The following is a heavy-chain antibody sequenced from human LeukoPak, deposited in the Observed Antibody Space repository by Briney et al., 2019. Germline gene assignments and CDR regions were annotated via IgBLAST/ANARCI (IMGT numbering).Heavy chain of an antibody. J-gene: IGHJ4*02. CDR1: GGSISSYY. V-gene: IGHV4-59*01. D-gene: IGHD5-18*01. Sequence: SETLSLTCTVSGGSISSYYWNWIRQPPGKGLEWIGYIHYSGSTNYNPSLKSRVTISVDTSKNQFSLKLSSVTAADTAVYYCARSRFNYGLNNFDYWGQGTLVTVSS. CDR2: IHYSGST. CDR3: ARSRFNYGLNNFDY.